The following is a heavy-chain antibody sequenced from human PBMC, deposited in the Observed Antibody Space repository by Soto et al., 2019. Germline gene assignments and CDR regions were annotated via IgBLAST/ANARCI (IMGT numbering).Heavy chain of an antibody. CDR3: ARRAYYYDSSGYYGRENDAFDI. CDR1: GYSFTSYW. CDR2: IDPSDSYT. Sequence: PGESLKISCKGSGYSFTSYWISWVRQMPGKGLEWMGRIDPSDSYTNYSPSFQGHVTISADKSISTAYLQWSSLKASDTAMYYCARRAYYYDSSGYYGRENDAFDIWGQGTMVTVSS. D-gene: IGHD3-22*01. V-gene: IGHV5-10-1*01. J-gene: IGHJ3*02.